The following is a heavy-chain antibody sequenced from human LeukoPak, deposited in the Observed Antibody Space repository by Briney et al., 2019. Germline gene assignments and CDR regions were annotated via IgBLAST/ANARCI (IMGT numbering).Heavy chain of an antibody. CDR3: AREDGSVTDAFDI. CDR1: GGTFSSYA. Sequence: ASVKVSCKASGGTFSSYAISGVRRAPGQGLEWMGWINPNSGGTNYAQKFQGRVTMTRDTSISTAYMELSRLRSDDTAVYYCAREDGSVTDAFDIWGQGTMVTVSS. J-gene: IGHJ3*02. CDR2: INPNSGGT. D-gene: IGHD3-10*01. V-gene: IGHV1-2*02.